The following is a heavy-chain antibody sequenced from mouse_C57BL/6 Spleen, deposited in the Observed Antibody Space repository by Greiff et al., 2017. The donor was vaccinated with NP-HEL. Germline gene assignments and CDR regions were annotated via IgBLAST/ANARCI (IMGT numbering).Heavy chain of an antibody. CDR1: GYTFTSYW. Sequence: QVQLQQPGTELVKPGASVKLSCKASGYTFTSYWMHWVKQRPGQGLEWIGNINPSNGCTNYNEKFKSKATLTVDKSSSTAYMQLSSLTSEDSAVYYCARSGLITTVVAYYFDYWGQGTTLTVSS. CDR3: ARSGLITTVVAYYFDY. D-gene: IGHD1-1*01. J-gene: IGHJ2*01. CDR2: INPSNGCT. V-gene: IGHV1-53*01.